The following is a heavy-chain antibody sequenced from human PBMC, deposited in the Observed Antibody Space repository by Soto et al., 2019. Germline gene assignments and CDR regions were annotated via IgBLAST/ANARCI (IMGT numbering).Heavy chain of an antibody. D-gene: IGHD3-3*01. Sequence: PSGSLSLTCALSAGAISSSNWWSWFRRPPGKGLEWIGEIYHSGSTNYNPSLKSRVTISVDKSKNQFSLKLSSVTAADTAVYYCARGVGYFGVFYYYNGMDVWGQVTTVT. CDR1: AGAISSSNW. CDR3: ARGVGYFGVFYYYNGMDV. J-gene: IGHJ6*02. V-gene: IGHV4-4*02. CDR2: IYHSGST.